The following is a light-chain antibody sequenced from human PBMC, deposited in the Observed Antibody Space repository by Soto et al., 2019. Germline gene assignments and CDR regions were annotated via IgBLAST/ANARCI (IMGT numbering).Light chain of an antibody. CDR2: SAS. CDR3: QKYNSALT. CDR1: QDISNY. Sequence: QMNKSPSSLSAKKGDRITITCRASQDISNYLAWYQQKPGKVPKLLIYSASTLQSGVPSRFSGSGSGTDFTLTISSLQPEDVATYFCQKYNSALTFGQVTRLEIK. V-gene: IGKV1-27*01. J-gene: IGKJ5*01.